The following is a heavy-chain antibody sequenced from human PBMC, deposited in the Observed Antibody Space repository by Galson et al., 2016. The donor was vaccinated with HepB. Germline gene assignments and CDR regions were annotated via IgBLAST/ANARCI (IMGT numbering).Heavy chain of an antibody. CDR3: AKENDFWSGYLSH. Sequence: SLRLSCAASGFTFSSDWMSWVRQAPGKGLEWVANIKQDGSEKYYVDSVKGRFTISRDNAKNSLYLQMNSLRAEDTAVYYCAKENDFWSGYLSHWGQGALVTVSS. V-gene: IGHV3-7*04. CDR1: GFTFSSDW. CDR2: IKQDGSEK. D-gene: IGHD3-3*01. J-gene: IGHJ4*02.